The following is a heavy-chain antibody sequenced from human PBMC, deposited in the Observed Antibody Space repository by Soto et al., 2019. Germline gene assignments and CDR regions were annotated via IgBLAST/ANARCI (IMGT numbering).Heavy chain of an antibody. CDR3: AREALGDPHFDY. D-gene: IGHD2-21*01. J-gene: IGHJ4*02. Sequence: QVQLVESGGGLVKPGGSLRLPCAASGFTFSDYYMSWIRQAPGKGLEWVSYISSSSSYTNYADSVKGRFTISRDNAKNPLYLQMNSLRAEDTAVYYCAREALGDPHFDYWGQGTLVTVSS. CDR2: ISSSSSYT. CDR1: GFTFSDYY. V-gene: IGHV3-11*06.